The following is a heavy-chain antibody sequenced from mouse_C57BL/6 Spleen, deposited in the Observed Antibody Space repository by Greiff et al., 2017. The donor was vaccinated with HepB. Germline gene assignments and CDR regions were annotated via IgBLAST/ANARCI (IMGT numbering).Heavy chain of an antibody. J-gene: IGHJ2*01. CDR2: ISSGSSTI. V-gene: IGHV5-17*01. CDR1: GFTFSDYG. CDR3: ARGGGSYYFDY. Sequence: VQLQQSGGGLVKPGGSLKLSCAASGFTFSDYGMHWVRQAPEKGLEWVAYISSGSSTIYYADTVKGRFTISRDNAKNTLFLQMTSLRSEDTAMYYCARGGGSYYFDYWGQGTTLTVSS.